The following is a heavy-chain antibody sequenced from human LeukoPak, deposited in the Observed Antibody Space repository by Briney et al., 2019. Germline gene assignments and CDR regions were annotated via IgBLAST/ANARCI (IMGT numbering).Heavy chain of an antibody. Sequence: SETLSLTCTVSGGSISSYYWSWIRQPPGKGLEWIGYIYYSGSTNYNPSLKSRVTISVDTSKNQFSLKLSSVTAADTAVYYCARVAPPTGEVDDAFDIWGHGTMVTVSS. CDR2: IYYSGST. J-gene: IGHJ3*02. V-gene: IGHV4-59*01. CDR3: ARVAPPTGEVDDAFDI. CDR1: GGSISSYY. D-gene: IGHD7-27*01.